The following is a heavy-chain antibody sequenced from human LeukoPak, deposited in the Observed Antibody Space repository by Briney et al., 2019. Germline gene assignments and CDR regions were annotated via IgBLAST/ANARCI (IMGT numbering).Heavy chain of an antibody. J-gene: IGHJ3*02. CDR1: GYTFTGYY. CDR2: INPDSGGT. Sequence: GASVKVSCKASGYTFTGYYIHWVRQAPGQGLEWMGWINPDSGGTNYAQKFQGRVTITADEFTSTAYMELSSLRSEDTAVYYCARDDGGYYQDAFDIWGQGTMVTVSS. D-gene: IGHD3-22*01. CDR3: ARDDGGYYQDAFDI. V-gene: IGHV1-2*02.